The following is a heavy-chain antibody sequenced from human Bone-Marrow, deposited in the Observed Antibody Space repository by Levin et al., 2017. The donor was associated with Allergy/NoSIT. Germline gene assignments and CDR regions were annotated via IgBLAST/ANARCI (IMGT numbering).Heavy chain of an antibody. J-gene: IGHJ5*02. CDR2: MNPNSGNT. CDR1: GYTFTSYD. Sequence: GESLKISCKASGYTFTSYDINWVRQATGQGLEWMGWMNPNSGNTGYAQKFQGRVTMTRNTSISTAYMELSSLRSEDTAVYYCARGRMGATGWFDPWGQGTLVTVSS. V-gene: IGHV1-8*01. CDR3: ARGRMGATGWFDP. D-gene: IGHD1-26*01.